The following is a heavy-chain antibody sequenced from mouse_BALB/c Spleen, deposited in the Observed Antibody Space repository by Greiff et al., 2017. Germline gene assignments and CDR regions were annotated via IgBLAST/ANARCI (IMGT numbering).Heavy chain of an antibody. D-gene: IGHD2-14*01. V-gene: IGHV1S126*01. Sequence: QVQLKQSGPQLVRPGASVKISCKASGYSFTSYWMHWVKQRPGQGLEWIGMIDPSDSETRLNQKFKDKATLTVDKSSSTAYMQLSSPTSEDSAVYYCARSYRYEVYYAMDYWGQGTSVTASS. CDR1: GYSFTSYW. J-gene: IGHJ4*01. CDR2: IDPSDSET. CDR3: ARSYRYEVYYAMDY.